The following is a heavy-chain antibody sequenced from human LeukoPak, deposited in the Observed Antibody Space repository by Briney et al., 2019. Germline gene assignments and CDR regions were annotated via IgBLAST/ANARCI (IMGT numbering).Heavy chain of an antibody. Sequence: GGSLRLSCAASGFTFSSYSMNWVRQAPGKGLEWVSSISSSSSYIYYADSVKGRFTISRDNAKNSLYLQMNSLRAEDTAVYYCARERLHGDYLDYWGQGTLVTVSS. CDR1: GFTFSSYS. CDR3: ARERLHGDYLDY. V-gene: IGHV3-21*01. D-gene: IGHD3-16*01. CDR2: ISSSSSYI. J-gene: IGHJ4*02.